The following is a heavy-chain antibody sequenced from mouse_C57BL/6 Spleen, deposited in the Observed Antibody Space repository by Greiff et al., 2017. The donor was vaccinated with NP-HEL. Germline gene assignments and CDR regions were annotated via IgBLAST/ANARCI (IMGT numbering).Heavy chain of an antibody. V-gene: IGHV1-64*01. CDR2: IHPNSGST. CDR1: GYTITSYW. D-gene: IGHD1-1*01. Sequence: VQLQQSGAELVKPGASVKLSCTASGYTITSYWMHWVKQRPGQGLEWIGMIHPNSGSTNYNEKFKSKATLTVDKSSSTAYMQLSSLTSEDSAVYYSARKNYYGSSSYGMDYWGQGTSVTVSA. CDR3: ARKNYYGSSSYGMDY. J-gene: IGHJ4*01.